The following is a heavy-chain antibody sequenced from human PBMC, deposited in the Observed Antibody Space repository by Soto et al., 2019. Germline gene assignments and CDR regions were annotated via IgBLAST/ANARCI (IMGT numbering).Heavy chain of an antibody. J-gene: IGHJ3*02. CDR2: IYYSGST. Sequence: QLQLQESGQGLVKPSETLSLTCTVSGGSISSSSYYWGWIRQPPGKGLEWIGSIYYSGSTYYNPSLKSRVTISVDTSKNQFSLKLSSVTAADTAVYYCARRMTTVVTPGYAFDIWGQGTMVTVSS. CDR1: GGSISSSSYY. V-gene: IGHV4-39*01. CDR3: ARRMTTVVTPGYAFDI. D-gene: IGHD4-17*01.